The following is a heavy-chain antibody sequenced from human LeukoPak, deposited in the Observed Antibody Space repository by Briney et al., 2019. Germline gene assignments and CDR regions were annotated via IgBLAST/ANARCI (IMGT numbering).Heavy chain of an antibody. CDR1: GYTFTSHG. V-gene: IGHV1-18*01. Sequence: GASVKVSCKASGYTFTSHGISWVRQAPGQGLEWMGWISAYNGNTNYAQKLQGRVTMTTDTSTSTAYMELSRLRSDDTAVYYCARDYYDSGGYLYWYFDLWGRGTLVTVSS. CDR2: ISAYNGNT. D-gene: IGHD3-22*01. CDR3: ARDYYDSGGYLYWYFDL. J-gene: IGHJ2*01.